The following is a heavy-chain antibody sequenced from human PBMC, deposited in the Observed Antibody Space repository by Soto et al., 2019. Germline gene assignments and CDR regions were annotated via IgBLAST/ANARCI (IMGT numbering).Heavy chain of an antibody. CDR1: GFTFSSYA. V-gene: IGHV3-23*01. Sequence: EVQLLESGGGLVQPGGSLRLSCAASGFTFSSYAMSWVRQAPGKGLELVSAISGSGGSTYYADSVKGRFTISRDNSKNTLYLQMNSLRAEDTAVYYCAKSNYYYYYGMDVWGQGTTVTVSS. CDR2: ISGSGGST. CDR3: AKSNYYYYYGMDV. J-gene: IGHJ6*02.